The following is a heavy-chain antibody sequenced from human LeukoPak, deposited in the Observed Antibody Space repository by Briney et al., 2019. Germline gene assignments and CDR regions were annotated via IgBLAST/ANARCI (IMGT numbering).Heavy chain of an antibody. J-gene: IGHJ6*02. V-gene: IGHV4-31*03. CDR1: GGSISSGGYY. CDR3: ARDQVVVPTNSYGMDV. D-gene: IGHD2-2*01. CDR2: IYYSGST. Sequence: SETLSLTCTVSGGSISSGGYYWSWIRQHPGKGLEWIGYIYYSGSTYYNPSLKSRVAISVDTSNNQFSLKLSSVTAADTAVYYCARDQVVVPTNSYGMDVWGQGTTVTVSS.